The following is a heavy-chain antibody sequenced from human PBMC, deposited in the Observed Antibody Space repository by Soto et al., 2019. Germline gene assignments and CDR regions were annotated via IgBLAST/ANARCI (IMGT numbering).Heavy chain of an antibody. CDR1: GDSISSFY. J-gene: IGHJ5*02. V-gene: IGHV4-59*08. CDR2: YTRST. Sequence: QVQLQESGPGLVKPSETLSLTCTVSGDSISSFYWSWIRQPPGKGLEWIVYTRSTNYNPSLKSRVTISVDTALNQVSLRLTSVTAADTAAYYCARRGGGFDNGFDPWGQGTLVTVSS. D-gene: IGHD6-25*01. CDR3: ARRGGGFDNGFDP.